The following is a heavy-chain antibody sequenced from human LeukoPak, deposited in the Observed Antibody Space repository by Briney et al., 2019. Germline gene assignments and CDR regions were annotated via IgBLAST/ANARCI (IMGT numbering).Heavy chain of an antibody. CDR2: IYTSGST. CDR1: GGSISSGDYY. Sequence: PSETLSLTCTVSGGSISSGDYYWSWIRQPAGKGLEWIGRIYTSGSTNYNPSLKSRVTISVDTSKNQFSLKLSSVTAADTAVYYCARVLSTSAVKRYYYYYYMDVWGKGTTVTVSS. V-gene: IGHV4-61*02. CDR3: ARVLSTSAVKRYYYYYYMDV. D-gene: IGHD4-17*01. J-gene: IGHJ6*03.